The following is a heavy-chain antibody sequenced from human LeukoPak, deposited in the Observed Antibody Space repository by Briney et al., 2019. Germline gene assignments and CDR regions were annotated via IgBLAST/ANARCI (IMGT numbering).Heavy chain of an antibody. Sequence: GGSLRLSCAASAFTFSSYGIHWVRQAPGKGLEWVAVIWYDGSDKYSADSLKGRFTISRDNSKNTLYLQINSLRADDTAVFYCARGGLGSAFDNWGQGTLVTVSS. CDR1: AFTFSSYG. D-gene: IGHD6-19*01. J-gene: IGHJ4*02. CDR2: IWYDGSDK. V-gene: IGHV3-33*01. CDR3: ARGGLGSAFDN.